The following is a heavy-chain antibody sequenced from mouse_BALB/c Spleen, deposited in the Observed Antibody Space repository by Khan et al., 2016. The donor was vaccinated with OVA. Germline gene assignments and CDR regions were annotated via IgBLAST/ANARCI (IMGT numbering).Heavy chain of an antibody. Sequence: QVQLKESGAELARPGASVKMSCKASGYTFTSYTIHWIKKRPGQGLEWIGYINPSNDYTNYNQKFKDKATLTTDKSSTTAYLRLSSLTSDDSAVYYCARDRIDYWGQGTTLTVSS. V-gene: IGHV1-4*01. CDR3: ARDRIDY. CDR2: INPSNDYT. J-gene: IGHJ2*01. CDR1: GYTFTSYT.